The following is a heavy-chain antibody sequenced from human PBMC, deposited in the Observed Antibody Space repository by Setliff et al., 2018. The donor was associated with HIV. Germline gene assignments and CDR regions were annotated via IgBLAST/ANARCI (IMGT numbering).Heavy chain of an antibody. V-gene: IGHV3-49*04. D-gene: IGHD3-3*01. CDR3: TRDIGEAYYNFWDAYEYFDY. CDR1: GFIFSDYE. CDR2: IRSQAYGGTP. Sequence: GGSLRLSCAASGFIFSDYEMTWVRQAPGKGLEWVGFIRSQAYGGTPEYAASVKGRFTISRDDSKSIAYLQMNSLKTEDTAVYYCTRDIGEAYYNFWDAYEYFDYWGQGTQVTVSS. J-gene: IGHJ4*02.